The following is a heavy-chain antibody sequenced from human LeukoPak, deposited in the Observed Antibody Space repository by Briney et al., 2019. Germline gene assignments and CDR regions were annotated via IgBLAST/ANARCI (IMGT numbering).Heavy chain of an antibody. J-gene: IGHJ1*01. CDR2: IYYSGST. D-gene: IGHD3-22*01. V-gene: IGHV4-59*08. Sequence: PSETLSLTCTVSGGSISSYYWSWIRQPPGKGLEWIGYIYYSGSTNYNPSLKSRVTISVDTSKNPFSLKLSSVTAADTAVYFCASPRGDDSGGYYTWYFHHWGQGILVTVSS. CDR3: ASPRGDDSGGYYTWYFHH. CDR1: GGSISSYY.